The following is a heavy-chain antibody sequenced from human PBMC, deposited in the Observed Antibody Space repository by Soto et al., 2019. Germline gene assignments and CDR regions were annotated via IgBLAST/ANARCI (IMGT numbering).Heavy chain of an antibody. CDR2: ISYDGSNK. Sequence: QVQLVESGGGVVQPGRSLRLSCAASGFTFSSYGMHWVRQAPGKGLEWVAVISYDGSNKYYADSVKGRFTISRDNSKNTLYLQMNSLRAEDTAVYYCAKDLTMNRGYFDYWGQGTLVTVSS. CDR3: AKDLTMNRGYFDY. J-gene: IGHJ4*02. V-gene: IGHV3-30*18. CDR1: GFTFSSYG. D-gene: IGHD3-22*01.